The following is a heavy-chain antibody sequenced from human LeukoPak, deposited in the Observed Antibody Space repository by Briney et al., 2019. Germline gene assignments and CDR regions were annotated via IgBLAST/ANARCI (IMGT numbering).Heavy chain of an antibody. J-gene: IGHJ4*02. CDR1: GFTFSSYA. CDR2: ISGSGGST. CDR3: AKDEYYYGSGSCFDY. Sequence: GGSLRLSCAASGFTFSSYAMSWVRQAPGKGPEWVSAISGSGGSTYYADSVKGRFTISRDNSKNTLYLQMNSLRAEDTAVYYCAKDEYYYGSGSCFDYWGQGTLVTVSS. V-gene: IGHV3-23*01. D-gene: IGHD3-10*01.